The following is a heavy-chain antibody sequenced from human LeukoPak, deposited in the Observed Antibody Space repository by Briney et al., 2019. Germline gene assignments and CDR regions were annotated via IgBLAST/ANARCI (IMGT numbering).Heavy chain of an antibody. CDR3: QSRFLEWLPDY. CDR1: GGSICSSNW. CDR2: IYYSGST. Sequence: SSETLSLTCAVSGGSICSSNWWSWVRQPPGKGLEWIGSIYYSGSTYYNPSLKSRVTISVDTSKDQFSLKLNSVTAADTAMYYCQSRFLEWLPDYWGLGTLVTVSS. V-gene: IGHV4-39*01. D-gene: IGHD3-3*01. J-gene: IGHJ4*02.